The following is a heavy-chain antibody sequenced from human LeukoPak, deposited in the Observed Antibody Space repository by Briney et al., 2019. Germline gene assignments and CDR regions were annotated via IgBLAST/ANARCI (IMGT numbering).Heavy chain of an antibody. CDR3: ARAPVTSCRGAFCYPFDI. D-gene: IGHD2-15*01. CDR1: GFALSSYA. V-gene: IGHV3-23*01. J-gene: IGHJ4*02. CDR2: TSSSDAGT. Sequence: GGSLRLPCAASGFALSSYAMSWVRQAPGKGLEWVSATSSSDAGTYHAESVRGRFTISRDNSKNTLYLQMNSLRADDAAVYYCARAPVTSCRGAFCYPFDIWGQGTLVTVSS.